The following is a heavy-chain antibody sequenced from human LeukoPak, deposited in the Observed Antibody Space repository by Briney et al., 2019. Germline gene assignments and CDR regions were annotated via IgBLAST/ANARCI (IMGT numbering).Heavy chain of an antibody. V-gene: IGHV4-59*01. J-gene: IGHJ4*02. D-gene: IGHD3-9*01. Sequence: SETLSLTCTVSGGSISRYYWSWIRQPPGKGLEWIGYIYYSGRNKYNPSLKSRGTISVATSNNQFSLKLSSVTAADTAVYYCARGWYYDILTGYPDYFDYWGQGTLVTVSS. CDR3: ARGWYYDILTGYPDYFDY. CDR1: GGSISRYY. CDR2: IYYSGRN.